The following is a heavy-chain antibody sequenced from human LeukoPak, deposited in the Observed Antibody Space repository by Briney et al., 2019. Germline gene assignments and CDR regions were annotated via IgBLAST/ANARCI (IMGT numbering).Heavy chain of an antibody. V-gene: IGHV3-21*01. J-gene: IGHJ3*02. CDR3: ARVKQYYGSGTRDAFDI. CDR2: ISSSSSYI. D-gene: IGHD3-10*01. CDR1: GFTFSSYS. Sequence: PGGSLRLSCAASGFTFSSYSMNWVRQAPGKGLEWVSSISSSSSYIYYADSVKGRFTISRDNAKNSLYLQMNSLRAEDTAVYYCARVKQYYGSGTRDAFDIWGQGTMVTVSS.